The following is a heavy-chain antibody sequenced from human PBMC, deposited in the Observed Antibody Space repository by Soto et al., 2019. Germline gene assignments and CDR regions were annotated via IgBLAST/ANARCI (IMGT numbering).Heavy chain of an antibody. CDR1: GFTFSSYA. J-gene: IGHJ4*02. CDR3: AKAPSSGWYGY. D-gene: IGHD6-19*01. V-gene: IGHV3-23*01. CDR2: ISGSGGST. Sequence: EGSLRLSCAASGFTFSSYAMSWVRQAPGKGLEWVSAISGSGGSTYYADSVKGRFTLSRDNSKNTLYLQMNSLRAEDTAVYYCAKAPSSGWYGYWGQGTLVTVSS.